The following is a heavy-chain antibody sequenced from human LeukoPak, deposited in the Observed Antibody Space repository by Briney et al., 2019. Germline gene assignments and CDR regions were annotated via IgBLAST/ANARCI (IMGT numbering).Heavy chain of an antibody. CDR3: AREATSAGLTNFDY. CDR1: GFTFSSYW. D-gene: IGHD6-19*01. J-gene: IGHJ4*02. Sequence: GSLRLSCAASGFTFSSYWMSWGPQAPGKGLEWVANIKQNGSEKYYVDSVKGRFTISRDNAKNSLYLQMNSLRAEDTAVYYCAREATSAGLTNFDYWGQGTLVTVSS. V-gene: IGHV3-7*03. CDR2: IKQNGSEK.